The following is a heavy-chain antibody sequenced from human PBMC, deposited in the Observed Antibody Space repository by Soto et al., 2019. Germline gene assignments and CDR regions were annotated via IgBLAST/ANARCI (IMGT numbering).Heavy chain of an antibody. CDR2: IWYDGSNK. CDR3: ARAVENWFDP. V-gene: IGHV3-33*01. Sequence: QVQLVESGGGVVQPGRSLRVSCTASGFTFSSYHMHWVRQAPGKGLEWVAVIWYDGSNKDYADSVKGRFTISRDNSKKTLYLQMNSLRADDTGVYYCARAVENWFDPWGQGILVTVSS. D-gene: IGHD6-19*01. J-gene: IGHJ5*02. CDR1: GFTFSSYH.